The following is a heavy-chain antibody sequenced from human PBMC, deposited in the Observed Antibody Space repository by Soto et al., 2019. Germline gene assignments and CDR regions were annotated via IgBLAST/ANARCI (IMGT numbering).Heavy chain of an antibody. J-gene: IGHJ6*02. CDR3: ARDYYDFWSGPYYYGTDV. D-gene: IGHD3-3*01. CDR2: IWYDGSNK. V-gene: IGHV3-33*01. Sequence: SXRLSCAASGFTFISYGMHWVRQAPGKWLEWVAVIWYDGSNKYYADSVKCRFTISRDNSKNTLYLQMNSLRAEDTAVYYCARDYYDFWSGPYYYGTDVWGQGTTVSVSS. CDR1: GFTFISYG.